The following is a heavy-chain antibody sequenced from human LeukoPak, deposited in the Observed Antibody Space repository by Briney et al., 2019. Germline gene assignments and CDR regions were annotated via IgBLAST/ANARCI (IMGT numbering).Heavy chain of an antibody. V-gene: IGHV3-23*01. CDR3: AKGVPRYEGGAWIDAFDT. D-gene: IGHD2-21*01. CDR2: ISGSCGST. J-gene: IGHJ3*02. CDR1: GFTFTTYA. Sequence: PGGSLRLSCAASGFTFTTYAMSWVRQAPGKGLEWVSSISGSCGSTYYADSVKGRFTISRDNSKNTLSLQMNNLRADDTALYYCAKGVPRYEGGAWIDAFDTWGPGTMVTVSS.